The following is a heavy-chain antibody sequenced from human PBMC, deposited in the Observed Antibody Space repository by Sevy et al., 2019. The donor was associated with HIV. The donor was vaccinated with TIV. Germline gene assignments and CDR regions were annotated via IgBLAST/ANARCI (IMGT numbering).Heavy chain of an antibody. J-gene: IGHJ4*02. CDR2: MIPILGTV. CDR3: ARGGGNGWYYFDY. Sequence: ASVKVSCKASGGTFCSYGISWVRQAPGQWLEWMGGMIPILGTVNYAQKFQGRVTITADESTKTAYMELSSLRSEDTAVYYCARGGGNGWYYFDYWGQETLVTVSS. V-gene: IGHV1-69*13. D-gene: IGHD6-19*01. CDR1: GGTFCSYG.